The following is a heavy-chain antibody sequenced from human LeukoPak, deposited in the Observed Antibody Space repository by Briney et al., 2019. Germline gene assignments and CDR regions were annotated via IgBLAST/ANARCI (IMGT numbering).Heavy chain of an antibody. Sequence: ASVPVSCKASGYTFPRYDINWLGQATAQGLEWMGWMNPNSGNTDYAQKFQGRVTMTRNTSISTAYMDLSSLRSEDTAVYYCARVLLWFGELLPNGMDVWGKGTTVTVSS. CDR3: ARVLLWFGELLPNGMDV. CDR2: MNPNSGNT. CDR1: GYTFPRYD. D-gene: IGHD3-10*01. V-gene: IGHV1-8*01. J-gene: IGHJ6*04.